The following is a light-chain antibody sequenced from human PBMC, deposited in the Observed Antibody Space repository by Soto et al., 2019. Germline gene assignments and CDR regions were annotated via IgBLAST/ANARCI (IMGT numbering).Light chain of an antibody. J-gene: IGKJ1*01. CDR2: DAS. V-gene: IGKV3-20*01. CDR3: QQYGSSPPWT. Sequence: EIVLTQSPGTLSLSPGERATLSCRASQSVSSSYLACYQQKPGQAPRLLIYDASSRATGIPDRFSGSGSGTDFTLTISRLEPEDFAVYYCQQYGSSPPWTFGQGTKVEIK. CDR1: QSVSSSY.